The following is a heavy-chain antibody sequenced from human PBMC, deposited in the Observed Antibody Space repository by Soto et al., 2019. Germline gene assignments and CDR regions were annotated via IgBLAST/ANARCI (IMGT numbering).Heavy chain of an antibody. D-gene: IGHD3-3*02. CDR3: ERVLGEQRNPYFLGFDS. V-gene: IGHV4-39*01. J-gene: IGHJ4*02. Sequence: SETLSLTCTVTDYSITSHSYYWGWIRQSPGREMQWIGNMHHTGTTSYNPSLQSRATIAIDASKNQMFLKLISVTAADTAVYYCERVLGEQRNPYFLGFDSWGQGAQVTVSS. CDR1: DYSITSHSYY. CDR2: MHHTGTT.